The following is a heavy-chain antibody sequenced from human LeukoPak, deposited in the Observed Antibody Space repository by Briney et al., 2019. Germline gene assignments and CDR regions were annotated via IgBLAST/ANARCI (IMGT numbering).Heavy chain of an antibody. J-gene: IGHJ4*02. D-gene: IGHD6-13*01. V-gene: IGHV3-30*02. CDR1: GFTFSSYG. CDR2: IRYDGSNK. Sequence: PGGSLRLSCAASGFTFSSYGMHWVRQAPGKGLEWVAFIRYDGSNKYYADSVKGRFTISRDNSKNTLYLQMNSLRAEDTAVYYCAKTEGLAAAGTTDYWGQGTLVTVSS. CDR3: AKTEGLAAAGTTDY.